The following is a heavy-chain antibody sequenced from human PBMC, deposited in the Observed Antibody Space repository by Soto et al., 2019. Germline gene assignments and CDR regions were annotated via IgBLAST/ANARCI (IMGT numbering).Heavy chain of an antibody. J-gene: IGHJ6*02. CDR2: IYYSGST. CDR3: ARDGIVPTYYYYYGMDV. D-gene: IGHD2-8*01. V-gene: IGHV4-30-4*01. Sequence: QVQLQESGPGLVKPSQTLSLTCTVSGGSISSGDYYWSWIRQPPGKGLEWIGYIYYSGSTYYNPSLKRRVTISVDTSKNQFPLKLSSVTAADTAVYYCARDGIVPTYYYYYGMDVWGQGTTVTVSS. CDR1: GGSISSGDYY.